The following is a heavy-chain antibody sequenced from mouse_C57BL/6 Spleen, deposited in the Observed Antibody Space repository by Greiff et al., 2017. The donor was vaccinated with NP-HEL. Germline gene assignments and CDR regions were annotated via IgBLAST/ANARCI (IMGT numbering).Heavy chain of an antibody. Sequence: VQLQQSGAELARPGASVKMSCKASGYTFTSYTMHWVKQRPGQGLEWIGYINPSSGYTKYNQKFKDKATLTADKSSSTAYMKLSSLTSEDSAVYYCAREGSGYVIFAYWGQGTLVTVSA. CDR1: GYTFTSYT. CDR2: INPSSGYT. J-gene: IGHJ3*01. CDR3: AREGSGYVIFAY. D-gene: IGHD3-2*02. V-gene: IGHV1-4*01.